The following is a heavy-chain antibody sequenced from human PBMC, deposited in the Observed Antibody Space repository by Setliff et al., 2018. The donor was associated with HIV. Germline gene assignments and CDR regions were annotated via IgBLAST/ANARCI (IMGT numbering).Heavy chain of an antibody. CDR3: ARGHSHGYGYSGSYGPFDI. V-gene: IGHV1-69*05. Sequence: AASVNVSCKASGGTFSSYAINWVRQAPGQGLEWMGGIIPMFGTLNFAQKFQGRVTITTDESTSTAYMELNSLRSEDTAVYYCARGHSHGYGYSGSYGPFDIWGQGTMVTV. CDR1: GGTFSSYA. J-gene: IGHJ3*02. CDR2: IIPMFGTL. D-gene: IGHD1-26*01.